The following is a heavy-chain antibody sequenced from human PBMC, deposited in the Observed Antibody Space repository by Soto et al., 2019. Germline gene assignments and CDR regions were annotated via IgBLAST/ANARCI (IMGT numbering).Heavy chain of an antibody. CDR3: ARGARYYYDSSGHRVHFWDY. J-gene: IGHJ4*02. Sequence: SETLSLTCAVYGGSFSGYYWSWIHQPPGKGLEWIGEINHSGSTNYNPSLKSRVTISVDTSKNQFSLKLSSVTAADTAVYYCARGARYYYDSSGHRVHFWDYWGQGTLVTVSS. CDR2: INHSGST. D-gene: IGHD3-22*01. V-gene: IGHV4-34*01. CDR1: GGSFSGYY.